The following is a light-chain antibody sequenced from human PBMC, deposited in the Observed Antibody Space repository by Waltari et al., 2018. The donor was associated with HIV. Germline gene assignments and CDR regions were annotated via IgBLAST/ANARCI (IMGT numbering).Light chain of an antibody. CDR1: SSAVGGFNY. CDR2: DGT. J-gene: IGLJ2*01. CDR3: SSYTSSSTLVV. V-gene: IGLV2-14*03. Sequence: QSALTQPASVSGSPGPSTTISCTGTSSAVGGFNYVSWYQHHPGKAPKLMIYDGTSRPSGVSNRFSGSKSGNTASLTISGLQAEDEADYYCSSYTSSSTLVVFGGGTKLTVL.